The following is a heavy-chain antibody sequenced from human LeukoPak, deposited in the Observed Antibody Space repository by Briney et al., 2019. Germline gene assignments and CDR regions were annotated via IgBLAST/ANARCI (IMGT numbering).Heavy chain of an antibody. J-gene: IGHJ3*02. Sequence: SETLSLTCTVSGGSISSGGYYWSWIRQPPGKGLEWIGEINHSGSTNYNPSLKSRVTISVDTSKNQFSLKLSSVTAADTAVYYCAREIAADAFDIWGQGTMVTVSS. CDR1: GGSISSGGYY. CDR2: INHSGST. D-gene: IGHD6-13*01. CDR3: AREIAADAFDI. V-gene: IGHV4-39*07.